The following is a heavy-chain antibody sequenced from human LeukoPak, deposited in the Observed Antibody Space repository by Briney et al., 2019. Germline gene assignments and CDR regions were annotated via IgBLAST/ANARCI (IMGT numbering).Heavy chain of an antibody. CDR3: ARDLTSSWYSLGY. J-gene: IGHJ4*02. CDR2: INWDGGAT. D-gene: IGHD6-13*01. V-gene: IGHV3-20*04. Sequence: GGSLRLSCSDSGFTFDDYGMNWVRQVPGKGLEWVAGINWDGGATSYADFVKGRFTISRDNAKNSLYLQMNSLRVEDTALYYCARDLTSSWYSLGYWGQGTLVTVSS. CDR1: GFTFDDYG.